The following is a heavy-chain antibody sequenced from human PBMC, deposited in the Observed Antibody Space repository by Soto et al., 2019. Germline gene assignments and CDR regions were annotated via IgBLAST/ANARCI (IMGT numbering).Heavy chain of an antibody. J-gene: IGHJ4*02. CDR2: IKQDGSEK. CDR3: AREGLMITFGGVIVHGGYYFDY. V-gene: IGHV3-7*01. Sequence: EVHLVESGGGLVQPGGSLRLSCAASGFTFSSYWMSWVRQAPGKGLEWVANIKQDGSEKYYVDSVKGRFTISRDNAKNSLYLQMNSLRAEDTAVYYCAREGLMITFGGVIVHGGYYFDYWGQGTLVTVSS. CDR1: GFTFSSYW. D-gene: IGHD3-16*02.